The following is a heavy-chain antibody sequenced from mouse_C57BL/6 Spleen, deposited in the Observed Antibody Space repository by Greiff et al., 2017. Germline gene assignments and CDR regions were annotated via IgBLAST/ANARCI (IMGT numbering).Heavy chain of an antibody. CDR2: IHPNSGST. J-gene: IGHJ4*01. V-gene: IGHV1-64*01. CDR3: ARSPVFGRAMGY. CDR1: GYTFTSYW. D-gene: IGHD1-1*02. Sequence: QVQLQQPGAELVKPGASVKLSCKASGYTFTSYWMHWVKQRPGQGLEWIGMIHPNSGSTNYNEKFKSKATLTVDKSSSTAYMQLSSLTSEDSAVYYCARSPVFGRAMGYWGQGTSVTVSS.